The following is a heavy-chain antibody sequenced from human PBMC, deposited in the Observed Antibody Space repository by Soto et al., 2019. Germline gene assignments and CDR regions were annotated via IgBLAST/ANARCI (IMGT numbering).Heavy chain of an antibody. CDR1: GFTFSDYY. V-gene: IGHV3-11*01. CDR2: ISSSGGSI. CDR3: ARVLESIAVAGTLFYFDY. Sequence: GGSLRLSCAASGFTFSDYYMNWIRQAPGKGLEWVSYISSSGGSIAYADSVKGRFTISRDNAKNSLYLQMNSLRAEDTAVYYCARVLESIAVAGTLFYFDYWGQGTLVTVSS. J-gene: IGHJ4*02. D-gene: IGHD6-19*01.